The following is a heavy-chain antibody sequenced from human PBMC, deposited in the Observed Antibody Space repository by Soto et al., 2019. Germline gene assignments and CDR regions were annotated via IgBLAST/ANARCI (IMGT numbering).Heavy chain of an antibody. J-gene: IGHJ6*02. D-gene: IGHD2-2*01. CDR1: GHTFTNYY. V-gene: IGHV1-46*01. CDR3: AREASTSHNYGMDV. CDR2: INPSAGST. Sequence: ASVKVSCKASGHTFTNYYMYWVRQAPGQGLEWMGIINPSAGSTSYAQKFQGRVTMTRDTSTSTAYMELSRLRSEDTAVYYRAREASTSHNYGMDVWRQGTTVTVAS.